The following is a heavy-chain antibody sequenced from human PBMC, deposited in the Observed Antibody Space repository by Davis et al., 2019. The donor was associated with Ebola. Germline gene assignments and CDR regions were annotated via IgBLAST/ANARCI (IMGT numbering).Heavy chain of an antibody. CDR3: VATPMDRGVIHAGGFDF. V-gene: IGHV3-23*05. D-gene: IGHD3-10*01. Sequence: GGSLRLSCAASGFTFTTYAISWVRQAPGKGLEWAAIITSGSSTYYADSVKGRFTIARDNSRNTVYLQMNSLGAEDAAVYWAVATPMDRGVIHAGGFDFWGRGTLVTVSS. J-gene: IGHJ4*02. CDR1: GFTFTTYA. CDR2: ITSGSST.